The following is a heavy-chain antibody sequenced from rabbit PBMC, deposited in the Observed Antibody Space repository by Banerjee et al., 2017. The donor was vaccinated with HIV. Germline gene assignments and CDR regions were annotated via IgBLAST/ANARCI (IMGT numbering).Heavy chain of an antibody. Sequence: QSLEESGGDLVKPGASLTLTCTASGFDFSSSYWMHWVRQAPGRGLEWIACIHTGSSGGGNYASWAKGRFTGSKTSSTTVTLRMTSLTAADTATYFCAREWPGSAWNLNLWGPGTLVTVS. D-gene: IGHD4-2*01. CDR1: GFDFSSSYW. J-gene: IGHJ4*01. CDR2: IHTGSSGGG. V-gene: IGHV1S40*01. CDR3: AREWPGSAWNLNL.